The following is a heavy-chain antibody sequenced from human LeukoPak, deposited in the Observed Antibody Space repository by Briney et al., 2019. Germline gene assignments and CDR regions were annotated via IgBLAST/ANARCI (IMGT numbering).Heavy chain of an antibody. D-gene: IGHD2-2*01. Sequence: SVKVSCKASGGTFSSYAISWVRQATGQGLEWMGRIIPIFGIANYAQKFQGRVTITADRSTSTAYMELSSLRSEDTAVYYCAREADIVVVPAAIRRGYYFDYWGQGTLVTVSS. V-gene: IGHV1-69*04. J-gene: IGHJ4*02. CDR3: AREADIVVVPAAIRRGYYFDY. CDR1: GGTFSSYA. CDR2: IIPIFGIA.